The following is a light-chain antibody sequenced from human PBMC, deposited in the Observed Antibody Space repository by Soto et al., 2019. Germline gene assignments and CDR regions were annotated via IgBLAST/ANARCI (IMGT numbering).Light chain of an antibody. Sequence: EIVMTQSPATLSVSPGERATLSCRASQSVTSSLAWYQQKPGQGPRLLICDASTRATGVPVRFSGSGSGTEFTLTISSLQSEDVAVYYCQQYKDWPISFGQGTRLEIK. J-gene: IGKJ5*01. CDR2: DAS. CDR3: QQYKDWPIS. CDR1: QSVTSS. V-gene: IGKV3D-15*01.